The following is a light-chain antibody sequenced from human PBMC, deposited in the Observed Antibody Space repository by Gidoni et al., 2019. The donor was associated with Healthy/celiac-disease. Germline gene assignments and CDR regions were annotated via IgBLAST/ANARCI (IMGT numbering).Light chain of an antibody. CDR1: QDISNY. V-gene: IGKV1-33*01. Sequence: DIQMTQSPSSLSASVGARVTITCQASQDISNYLNWYQQKPGKAPKLLIYDASNLETGVPSRFSGSGSGTDFTFTISSLQPEAIATYYCQQYDNLPSITFGQGTRLEIK. CDR2: DAS. J-gene: IGKJ5*01. CDR3: QQYDNLPSIT.